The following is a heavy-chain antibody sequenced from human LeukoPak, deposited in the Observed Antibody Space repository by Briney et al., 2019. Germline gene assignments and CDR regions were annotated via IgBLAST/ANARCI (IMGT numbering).Heavy chain of an antibody. CDR1: GFTFSSYS. V-gene: IGHV3-7*01. J-gene: IGHJ4*02. Sequence: PGGSLRLSCAASGFTFSSYSMNWVRQAPGKGLEWVANIKQDGSEKYYVDSVKGRFTISRDNAKNSLYLQMNSLRAEDTAVYYCARGLGLDYWGQGTLVTVSS. CDR2: IKQDGSEK. CDR3: ARGLGLDY. D-gene: IGHD3-16*01.